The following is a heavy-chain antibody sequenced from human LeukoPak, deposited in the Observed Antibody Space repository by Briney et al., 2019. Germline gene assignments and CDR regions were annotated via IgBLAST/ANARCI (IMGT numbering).Heavy chain of an antibody. V-gene: IGHV3-7*01. CDR3: ARDPAWGAIDY. J-gene: IGHJ4*02. Sequence: GGSLRLSCAVSGFSIRSSWMSWVRQTPGKGLEWVAGMNEDGSGTYYVDSVKGRLTVSRDNAKNSLYLQMSSLRAEDTAVYYCARDPAWGAIDYWGQGTLVTVSS. CDR1: GFSIRSSW. D-gene: IGHD7-27*01. CDR2: MNEDGSGT.